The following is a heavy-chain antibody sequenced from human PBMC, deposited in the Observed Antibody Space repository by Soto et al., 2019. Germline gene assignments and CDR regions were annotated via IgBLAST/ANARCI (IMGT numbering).Heavy chain of an antibody. CDR1: GFTFSYPW. Sequence: PGGSLRLSCAGSGFTFSYPWMNWVRQSPGKGLVWVARVDSDGRGTSYADFVKGRFTISRDNAKNTLYLQMNSLRVEDTAMYYCGTVFEHWGQGIPVTVXS. CDR2: VDSDGRGT. D-gene: IGHD4-4*01. V-gene: IGHV3-74*01. J-gene: IGHJ4*02. CDR3: GTVFEH.